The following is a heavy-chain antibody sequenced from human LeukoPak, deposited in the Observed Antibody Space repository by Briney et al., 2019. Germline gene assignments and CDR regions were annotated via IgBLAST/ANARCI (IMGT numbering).Heavy chain of an antibody. V-gene: IGHV3-33*01. Sequence: GGSLRLSCAPSGFALSSSGMHWVRQAPGKGLEWVALIWYDGSNKYYADSVKGRFTISRDNSKNTLYLQMNSLRAEDTAVYFCARTNTLDRGPIIDPLDYWGQGTLVTVPS. CDR2: IWYDGSNK. CDR1: GFALSSSG. D-gene: IGHD3-10*01. CDR3: ARTNTLDRGPIIDPLDY. J-gene: IGHJ4*02.